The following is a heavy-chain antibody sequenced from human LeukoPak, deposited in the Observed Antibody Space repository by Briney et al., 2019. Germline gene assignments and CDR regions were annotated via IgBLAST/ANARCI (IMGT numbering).Heavy chain of an antibody. CDR3: ARDTLLYADSPDAFDM. D-gene: IGHD4-17*01. CDR1: GFTFSSYE. CDR2: IGSSGSTV. Sequence: GGSLRLSCAASGFTFSSYEINWVRQAPGKGLEWVSYIGSSGSTVYYADSVKGRFTISSDNAKKSLYLQMNSLRDEDTAVYYCARDTLLYADSPDAFDMWGQGTMVTVSS. J-gene: IGHJ3*02. V-gene: IGHV3-48*03.